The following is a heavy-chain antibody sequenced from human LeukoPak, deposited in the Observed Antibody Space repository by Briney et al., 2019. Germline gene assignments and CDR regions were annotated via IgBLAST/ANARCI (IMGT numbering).Heavy chain of an antibody. V-gene: IGHV4-59*01. CDR1: GESISGFY. Sequence: SETLSLTCTVSGESISGFYWTWIRQPPGKGLEWIGYIYYSGSTNYNPSLKSRVTISVDTSKNQFSLKLSSVIAADTAVYYCARGSGYSYGYGPFDYWGQGTLVTVSS. D-gene: IGHD5-18*01. J-gene: IGHJ4*02. CDR3: ARGSGYSYGYGPFDY. CDR2: IYYSGST.